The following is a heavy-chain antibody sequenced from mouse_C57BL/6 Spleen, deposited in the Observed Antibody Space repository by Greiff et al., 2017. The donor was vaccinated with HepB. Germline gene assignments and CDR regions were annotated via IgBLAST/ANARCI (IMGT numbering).Heavy chain of an antibody. V-gene: IGHV5-6*01. Sequence: EVQLQQSGGDLVKPGGSLKLSCAASGFTFSSYGMTWVRQTPDKRLEWVATISSVGSDTYYPDSVKGRSTISRDNAKNTLYLQMSSLTSEDTAMYYCAYGSSSEYSIGYWGQGTTLTVSS. CDR1: GFTFSSYG. CDR2: ISSVGSDT. J-gene: IGHJ2*01. D-gene: IGHD1-1*01. CDR3: AYGSSSEYSIGY.